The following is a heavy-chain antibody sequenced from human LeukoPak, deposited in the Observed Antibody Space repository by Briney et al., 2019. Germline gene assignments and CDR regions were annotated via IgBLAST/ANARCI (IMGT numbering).Heavy chain of an antibody. D-gene: IGHD3-9*01. J-gene: IGHJ3*02. CDR3: AKEDYDILTGYGGDAFDI. Sequence: QPGGSLRLSCAASGFTFSSYAMSWVRQAPGKGLEWVSAISGSGGSTYYADSVKGRFTISRDNSKNTLYLQMNSLRAEDTAVYYCAKEDYDILTGYGGDAFDIWGQGTMVTVSS. V-gene: IGHV3-23*01. CDR1: GFTFSSYA. CDR2: ISGSGGST.